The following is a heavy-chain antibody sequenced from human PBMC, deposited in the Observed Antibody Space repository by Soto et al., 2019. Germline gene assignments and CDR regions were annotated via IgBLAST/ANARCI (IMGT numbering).Heavy chain of an antibody. Sequence: QIQLVQSEGELKQPGASVKVSCTTSGYRFKSYGICWVRQAPGQGLEWMGYISPNSGDTTYARNFRDRVTMTTDTLTTTAYMELRSLNSDDTAIYYCVREMWTPIGPQNFFDFWGQGTLVTVSS. CDR1: GYRFKSYG. CDR3: VREMWTPIGPQNFFDF. V-gene: IGHV1-18*01. D-gene: IGHD2-15*01. J-gene: IGHJ4*02. CDR2: ISPNSGDT.